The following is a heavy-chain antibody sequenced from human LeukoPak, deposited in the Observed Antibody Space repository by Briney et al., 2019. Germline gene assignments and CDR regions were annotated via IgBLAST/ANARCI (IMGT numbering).Heavy chain of an antibody. CDR3: ATAWGCSGGSCWFDP. D-gene: IGHD2-15*01. Sequence: ASVKVSCKASGYTFTSYDINWVRQATGQGLEWMGWMNPNSGNTGYAQKFQGRVTMTEDTSTDTAYMELSSLRSEDTAVYYCATAWGCSGGSCWFDPWGQGTLVTVSS. J-gene: IGHJ5*02. CDR1: GYTFTSYD. CDR2: MNPNSGNT. V-gene: IGHV1-8*02.